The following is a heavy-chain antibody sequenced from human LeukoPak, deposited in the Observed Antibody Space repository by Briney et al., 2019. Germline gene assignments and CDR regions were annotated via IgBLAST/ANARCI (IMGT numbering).Heavy chain of an antibody. CDR1: GGTFSSYA. D-gene: IGHD1-14*01. J-gene: IGHJ4*02. CDR3: ARDAGSPEYYFDY. Sequence: GASVKVSCKASGGTFSSYAISWVRQAPGQGLEWMGGIIPIFGTANYAQKFQGRVTITADESTSTAYMEPSSLRSEDTAVYYCARDAGSPEYYFDYWGQGTLVTVSS. CDR2: IIPIFGTA. V-gene: IGHV1-69*01.